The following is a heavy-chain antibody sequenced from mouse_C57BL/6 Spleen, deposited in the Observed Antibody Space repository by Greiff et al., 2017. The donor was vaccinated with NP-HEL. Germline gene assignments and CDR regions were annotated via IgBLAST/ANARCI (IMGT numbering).Heavy chain of an antibody. J-gene: IGHJ1*03. CDR3: ARGESRYWYFDV. Sequence: EVKLMESGPGLVKPSQSLSLTCSVTGYSITSGYYWNWIRQFPGNKLEWMGYISYDGSNNYNPSLKNRISITRDTSKNQFFLKLNSVTTEDTATYYCARGESRYWYFDVWGTGTTVTVSS. D-gene: IGHD6-2*01. V-gene: IGHV3-6*01. CDR1: GYSITSGYY. CDR2: ISYDGSN.